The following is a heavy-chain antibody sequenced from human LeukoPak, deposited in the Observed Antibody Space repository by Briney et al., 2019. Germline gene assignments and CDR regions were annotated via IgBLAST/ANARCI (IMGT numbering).Heavy chain of an antibody. CDR3: AREQNYYGSGSFLGGIDY. J-gene: IGHJ4*02. V-gene: IGHV4-39*02. D-gene: IGHD3-10*01. CDR1: GGSIGSSSYY. Sequence: PSETLSLTCTVSGGSIGSSSYYWGWIRQPPGKGLEWIGSIYYSGSTYYNPSLKSRVTISVDTSKNQFSLKLSSVTAADTAVYYCAREQNYYGSGSFLGGIDYGGQGTLVTVSS. CDR2: IYYSGST.